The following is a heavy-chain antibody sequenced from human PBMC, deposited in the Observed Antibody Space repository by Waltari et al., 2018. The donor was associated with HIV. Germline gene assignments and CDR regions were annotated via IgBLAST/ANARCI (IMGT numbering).Heavy chain of an antibody. J-gene: IGHJ4*02. CDR1: GFTFSNYW. CDR3: ARRHSSEGILDY. CDR2: INGDESRI. Sequence: EVQLVESGGGLVQPGGSLRLSCVASGFTFSNYWMHWFRQGPGKGLVWFSRINGDESRILYADSVKGRFTISRDNARNTLYLQMNSLRAEDTAVYYCARRHSSEGILDYWGQGTLVTVSS. D-gene: IGHD6-19*01. V-gene: IGHV3-74*01.